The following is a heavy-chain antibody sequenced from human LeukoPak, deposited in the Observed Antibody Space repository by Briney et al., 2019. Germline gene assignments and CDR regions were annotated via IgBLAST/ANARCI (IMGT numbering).Heavy chain of an antibody. J-gene: IGHJ4*02. CDR1: GFTFSSYA. Sequence: GGSLRLSCAASGFTFSSYAMHWVRQAPGKGLEWVAVISYDGSNKYYADPVKGRFTISRDNSKNTLYLQMNSLRAEDTAVYYCARGYCSSTSCYGGYWGQGTLVTVSS. CDR2: ISYDGSNK. D-gene: IGHD2-2*01. V-gene: IGHV3-30-3*01. CDR3: ARGYCSSTSCYGGY.